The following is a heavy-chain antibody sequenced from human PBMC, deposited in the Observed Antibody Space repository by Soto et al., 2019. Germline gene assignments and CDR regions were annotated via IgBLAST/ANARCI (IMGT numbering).Heavy chain of an antibody. J-gene: IGHJ4*02. V-gene: IGHV1-69*19. CDR3: AREVQVHTPAFVY. CDR2: ISPRFGAA. D-gene: IGHD3-10*01. CDR1: GGTFNTYA. Sequence: QVQLVQSGAEMKKPGSSVKVSCQSSGGTFNTYAMNWVRQAPGQGPEWMGDISPRFGAANYAPKSQGRVTITADEATGTSYMQLSSLTSEDTALYFCAREVQVHTPAFVYWGQGTLVTVSS.